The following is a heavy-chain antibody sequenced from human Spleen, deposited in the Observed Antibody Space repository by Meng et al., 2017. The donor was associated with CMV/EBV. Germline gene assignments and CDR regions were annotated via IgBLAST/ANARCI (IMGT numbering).Heavy chain of an antibody. D-gene: IGHD3-3*01. Sequence: CKPSGYSFTGYDINWVRQATGQGLEWVGWMNPNNGNTGYAQKFQGRVTLTRNTSIRTAYMELSSLSSEDTAVYYCANLGLWSGHHDYWGQGTLVTVSS. CDR3: ANLGLWSGHHDY. V-gene: IGHV1-8*01. J-gene: IGHJ4*02. CDR2: MNPNNGNT. CDR1: GYSFTGYD.